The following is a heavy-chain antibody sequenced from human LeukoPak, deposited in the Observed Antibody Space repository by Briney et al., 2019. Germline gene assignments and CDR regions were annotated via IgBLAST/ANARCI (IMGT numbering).Heavy chain of an antibody. Sequence: GGSPRDSCSASGFTFSRYGMHWVRHAPGKGLEWVAFIRYDGDDKFKYYSESVQGRFNISRDNSKNTLYLQMNSLRAEDTAVFYCAKDRVGYCSGGSCSEADYWGQGTLVTVSS. CDR3: AKDRVGYCSGGSCSEADY. CDR1: GFTFSRYG. J-gene: IGHJ4*02. D-gene: IGHD2-15*01. V-gene: IGHV3-30*02. CDR2: IRYDGDDKFK.